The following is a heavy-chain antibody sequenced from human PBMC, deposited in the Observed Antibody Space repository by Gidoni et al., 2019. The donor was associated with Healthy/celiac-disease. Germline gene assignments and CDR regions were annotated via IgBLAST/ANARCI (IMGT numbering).Heavy chain of an antibody. Sequence: QVQLVQSGAEVKKPGAAAKASGKASGYTSTSYAVHWVRQAPGQRLEWMGWINAGNGNTKYSHKFQGRVTITRDTSASTAYMELSSLRSEDTAVYYCASAGGLYSGYDYFVNWFDPWGQGTLVTVSS. D-gene: IGHD5-12*01. CDR3: ASAGGLYSGYDYFVNWFDP. CDR2: INAGNGNT. CDR1: GYTSTSYA. V-gene: IGHV1-3*01. J-gene: IGHJ5*02.